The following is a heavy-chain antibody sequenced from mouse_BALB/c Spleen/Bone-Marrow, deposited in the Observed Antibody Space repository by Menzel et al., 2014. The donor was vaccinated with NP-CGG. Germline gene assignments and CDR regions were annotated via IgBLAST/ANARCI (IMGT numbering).Heavy chain of an antibody. D-gene: IGHD2-14*01. V-gene: IGHV1-14*01. Sequence: VQLQQSGPELVKPGASVKVSCKASGYTFTSYVMHWVKQKPGQGPEWIGYINPYNDGTKYNEKFKGMATLTSDRSSSTAYMELSSLTSEDSAVYYCAKGGNYRYDFDYWGQGTTLTVSS. CDR1: GYTFTSYV. CDR3: AKGGNYRYDFDY. CDR2: INPYNDGT. J-gene: IGHJ2*01.